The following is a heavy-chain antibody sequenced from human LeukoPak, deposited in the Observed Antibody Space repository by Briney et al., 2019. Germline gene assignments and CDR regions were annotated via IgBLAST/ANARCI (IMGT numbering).Heavy chain of an antibody. D-gene: IGHD1-1*01. V-gene: IGHV3-30*02. Sequence: PGGSLRLSCAASGLTFSTSSLHWVRQAPGKGLEWVAFIRHDGSDKYYADSVKGRFISSRDNSKNNVYLQMNSLRIEDSALYYCANDFNWATDYWGQGTLVTVSS. CDR1: GLTFSTSS. CDR2: IRHDGSDK. J-gene: IGHJ4*02. CDR3: ANDFNWATDY.